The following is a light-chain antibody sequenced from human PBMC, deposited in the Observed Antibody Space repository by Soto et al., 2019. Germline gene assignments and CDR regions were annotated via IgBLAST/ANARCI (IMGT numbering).Light chain of an antibody. J-gene: IGLJ2*01. Sequence: QSVLTQSPSDSASPGASVKLTCTLSSGHSSNDIAWHQQQPEKGPRYLMKLNNDGTHTKGDGIPDRFSGSSSGAERYLTISSLQAEDEADYFCQTWGTGIVVFGGGTKLTVL. CDR3: QTWGTGIVV. V-gene: IGLV4-69*01. CDR1: SGHSSND. CDR2: LNNDGTH.